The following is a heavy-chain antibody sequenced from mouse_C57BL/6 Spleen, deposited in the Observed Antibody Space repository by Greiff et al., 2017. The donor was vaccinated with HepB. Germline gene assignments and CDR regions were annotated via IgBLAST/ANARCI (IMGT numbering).Heavy chain of an antibody. CDR1: GFTFSDYG. CDR2: ISSGSSTI. D-gene: IGHD1-1*01. V-gene: IGHV5-17*01. CDR3: ARRDTVVAPYAMDY. J-gene: IGHJ4*01. Sequence: EVQLVESGVGLVKPGGSLKLSCAASGFTFSDYGMHWVRQAPEKGLEWVAYISSGSSTIYYADTVKGRFTISRDNAKNTLFLQMTSLRSEDTAMYYCARRDTVVAPYAMDYWGQGTSVTVSS.